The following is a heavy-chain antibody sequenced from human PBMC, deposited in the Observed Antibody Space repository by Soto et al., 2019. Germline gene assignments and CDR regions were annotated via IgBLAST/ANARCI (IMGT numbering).Heavy chain of an antibody. D-gene: IGHD6-19*01. V-gene: IGHV3-13*01. CDR2: IGTAGDT. CDR1: GFTFSSYD. CDR3: ARASDSSGWYPAYYFDY. J-gene: IGHJ4*02. Sequence: GGSLRLSCAASGFTFSSYDMHWVRQATGKGLEWVSAIGTAGDTYYPGSVKGRFTISRENAKNSLYLQMNSLRAGDTAVYYCARASDSSGWYPAYYFDYWGQGTLVTVSS.